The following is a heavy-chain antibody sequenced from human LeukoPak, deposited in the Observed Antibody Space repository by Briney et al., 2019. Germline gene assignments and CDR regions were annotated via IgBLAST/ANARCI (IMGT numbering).Heavy chain of an antibody. Sequence: ASVKVSCKVSGYTFTSYGISWVRQAPGQGLEWMGWISAYNGNTNYAQKLQGRVTMTTDTSTSTAYMELRSLRSDDTAVYYCARAPMVTTLYYFDYWGQGTLVTVSS. D-gene: IGHD5-18*01. V-gene: IGHV1-18*01. J-gene: IGHJ4*02. CDR2: ISAYNGNT. CDR3: ARAPMVTTLYYFDY. CDR1: GYTFTSYG.